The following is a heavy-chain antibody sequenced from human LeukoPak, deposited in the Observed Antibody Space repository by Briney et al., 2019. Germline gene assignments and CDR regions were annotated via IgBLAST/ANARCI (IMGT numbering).Heavy chain of an antibody. J-gene: IGHJ3*02. D-gene: IGHD2-15*01. CDR3: ASDSARYCSGGCCYSYMRGFDI. CDR2: IYTSGST. Sequence: PSETLSLTCTVSGGSLSRYYGSWIRQPAGKGLEWIGHIYTSGSTNCTSCLKSRVTMSVDTSKDQFSLKLSSETAEDTAVYYSASDSARYCSGGCCYSYMRGFDICDQG. V-gene: IGHV4-4*07. CDR1: GGSLSRYY.